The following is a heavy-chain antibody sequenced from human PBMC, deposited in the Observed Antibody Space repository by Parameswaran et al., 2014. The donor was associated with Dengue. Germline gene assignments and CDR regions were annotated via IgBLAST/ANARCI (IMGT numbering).Heavy chain of an antibody. Sequence: RWIRQPPGKGLEWVANIKQDGSEKYYVDSVKGRFTISRDNAKNSLYLQMNSLRAEDTAVYYCARYSSSFNYYYYGMDVWGQGTTVTVSS. V-gene: IGHV3-7*01. J-gene: IGHJ6*02. D-gene: IGHD6-13*01. CDR3: ARYSSSFNYYYYGMDV. CDR2: IKQDGSEK.